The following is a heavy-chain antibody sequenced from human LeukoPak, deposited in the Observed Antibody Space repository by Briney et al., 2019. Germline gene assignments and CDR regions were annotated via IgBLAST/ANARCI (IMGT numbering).Heavy chain of an antibody. D-gene: IGHD3-10*02. CDR1: GFTFSSYG. CDR3: AELGITMIGGV. J-gene: IGHJ6*04. CDR2: ISSSGSTI. V-gene: IGHV3-48*04. Sequence: GRSLRLSCAASGFTFSSYGMHWVRQAPGKGLEWVSYISSSGSTIYYADSVKGRTISRDNAKNSLYLQMNSLRAEDTAVYYCAELGITMIGGVWGKGTTVTISS.